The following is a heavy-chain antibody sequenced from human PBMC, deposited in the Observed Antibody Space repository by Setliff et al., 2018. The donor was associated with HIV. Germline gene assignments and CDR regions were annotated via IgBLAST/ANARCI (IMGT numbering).Heavy chain of an antibody. J-gene: IGHJ6*02. CDR2: IRSKIDGETT. D-gene: IGHD3-10*01. CDR1: GFSFGNAW. Sequence: PGGSLRLSCAASGFSFGNAWMSWVRQAAGKGLEWVGRIRSKIDGETTDYAAPVKGRFTISRDDSKNTLYLQMNSLRAEDTAVYYCARSVIGYYYGMDVWGQGTLVTVSS. V-gene: IGHV3-15*01. CDR3: ARSVIGYYYGMDV.